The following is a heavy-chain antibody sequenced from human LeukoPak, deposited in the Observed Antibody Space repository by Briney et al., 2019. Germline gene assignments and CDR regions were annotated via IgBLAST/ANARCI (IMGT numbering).Heavy chain of an antibody. J-gene: IGHJ1*01. CDR3: TFLAREPQH. CDR2: IASDGSYT. D-gene: IGHD3-10*01. CDR1: GFAFSQYY. V-gene: IGHV3-7*01. Sequence: GGSLRLSCAVSGFAFSQYYMGWVRQAPGKGLESVAIIASDGSYTAYVDSVKGRFTISRDNAKNSLYLQMSSLTAEDTAIYFCTFLAREPQHWGRGTLVTVSS.